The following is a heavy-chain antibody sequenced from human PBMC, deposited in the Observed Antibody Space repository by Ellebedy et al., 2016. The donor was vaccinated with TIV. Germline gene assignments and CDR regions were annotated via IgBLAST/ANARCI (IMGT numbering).Heavy chain of an antibody. J-gene: IGHJ4*02. CDR1: GFTFSEFP. CDR3: VFPLVTTFH. D-gene: IGHD2-21*02. CDR2: IMKNGVNK. Sequence: GESLKISCSASGFTFSEFPMHWVRQAPGKGLEYVSAIMKNGVNKYYADSVKGRFTISRDNSKSTLHLQMSSLRLEDTALYYCVFPLVTTFHWGQGSLVTVSS. V-gene: IGHV3-64D*06.